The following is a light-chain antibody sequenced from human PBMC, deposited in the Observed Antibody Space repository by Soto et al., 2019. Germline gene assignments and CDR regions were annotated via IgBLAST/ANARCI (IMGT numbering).Light chain of an antibody. CDR1: QSVLYSSNNKNY. CDR2: WAS. Sequence: DIVMTQSPDSLAVSLGERATINCKSSQSVLYSSNNKNYLAWYQQKPGQPPKLLIYWASTRESGVPDRFSGSGSGTDFTLTISSLQSEDFAIYYCQQYNTWPYTFGQGTKLEIK. J-gene: IGKJ2*01. CDR3: QQYNTWPYT. V-gene: IGKV4-1*01.